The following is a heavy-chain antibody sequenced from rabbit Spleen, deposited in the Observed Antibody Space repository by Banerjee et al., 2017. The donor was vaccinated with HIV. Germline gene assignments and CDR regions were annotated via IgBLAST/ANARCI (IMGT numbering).Heavy chain of an antibody. D-gene: IGHD1-1*01. J-gene: IGHJ4*01. CDR1: GIDFSGYNW. Sequence: QEQLVESGGDLVKPGASLTLTCTASGIDFSGYNWVFWVRQAPGKGLEWIACIDISDGNTYYASWAKGRFTISKTSSTTLTLQMTSLTAADTATYFCARDLDDVIGWNFGWWGPGTLVTVS. V-gene: IGHV1S45*01. CDR2: IDISDGNT. CDR3: ARDLDDVIGWNFGW.